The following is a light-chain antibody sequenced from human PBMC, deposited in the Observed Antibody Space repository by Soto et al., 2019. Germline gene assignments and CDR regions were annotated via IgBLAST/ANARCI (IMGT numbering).Light chain of an antibody. CDR3: QQYCRPWT. Sequence: DIVMTQSPDSLAVSLGERATINCKSSQSVLYSSNNKNFLAWYQQKPGQPPKLLIYLASTRESGVPDRFSGRWSGTDFTLTSSSLQAEDVAVYYCQQYCRPWTFGQGTKVEIK. V-gene: IGKV4-1*01. J-gene: IGKJ1*01. CDR2: LAS. CDR1: QSVLYSSNNKNF.